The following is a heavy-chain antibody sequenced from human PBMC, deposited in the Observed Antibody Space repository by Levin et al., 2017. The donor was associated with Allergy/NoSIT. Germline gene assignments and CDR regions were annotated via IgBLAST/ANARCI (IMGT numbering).Heavy chain of an antibody. Sequence: SGGSLRLSCAASGFTFSSYAMHWVRQAPGKGLEWVAVISYDGSNKYYADSVKGRFTISRDNSKNTLYLQMNSLRAEDTAVYYCARADRMTTVTTGHFDYWGQGTLVTVSS. CDR2: ISYDGSNK. CDR1: GFTFSSYA. V-gene: IGHV3-30*04. J-gene: IGHJ4*02. D-gene: IGHD4-17*01. CDR3: ARADRMTTVTTGHFDY.